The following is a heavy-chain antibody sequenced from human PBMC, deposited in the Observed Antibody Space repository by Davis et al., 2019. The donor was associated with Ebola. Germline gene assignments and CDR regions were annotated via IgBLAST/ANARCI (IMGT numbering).Heavy chain of an antibody. CDR3: ARRSGSYYYYGMDV. CDR1: GGSISSYY. Sequence: SETLSLTCTVSGGSISSYYWSWIRQPPGKGLEWIGEINHSGSTNYNPSLKSRVTISVDTSKNQFSLKLSSVTAADTAVYYCARRSGSYYYYGMDVWGQGTTVTVSS. CDR2: INHSGST. J-gene: IGHJ6*02. D-gene: IGHD2-15*01. V-gene: IGHV4-34*01.